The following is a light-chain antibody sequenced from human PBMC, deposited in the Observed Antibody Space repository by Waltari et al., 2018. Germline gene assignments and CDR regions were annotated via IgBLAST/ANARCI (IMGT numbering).Light chain of an antibody. V-gene: IGKV3-11*01. CDR1: QSVGSY. Sequence: EIVLTQSPATLSLSPGDTATLSCRASQSVGSYLAWYQQRPGQPPRLLIHDASNRATGVPARFRGSGSGTDFTRTISSLEAEDFAVYYCQQRSNWTPHTFGQGARLEIK. CDR2: DAS. CDR3: QQRSNWTPHT. J-gene: IGKJ2*01.